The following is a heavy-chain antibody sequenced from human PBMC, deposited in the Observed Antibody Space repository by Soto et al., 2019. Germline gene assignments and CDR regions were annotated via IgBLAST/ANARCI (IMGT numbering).Heavy chain of an antibody. CDR2: INQDARAK. J-gene: IGHJ4*02. Sequence: EVQLVESGGGLVQPGGSLRLSCAASGFTFTTYWMYWVRQAPGKGLEWVAAINQDARAKYYLDSVKGRFTISRDNTKNSLYLQMNRRRAVNAAVYYCKSDADSGYNQDWWRQGTVVTVSS. V-gene: IGHV3-7*01. D-gene: IGHD5-18*01. CDR1: GFTFTTYW. CDR3: KSDADSGYNQDW.